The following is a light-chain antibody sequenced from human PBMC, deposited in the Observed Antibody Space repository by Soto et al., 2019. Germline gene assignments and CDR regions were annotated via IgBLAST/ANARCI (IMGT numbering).Light chain of an antibody. J-gene: IGKJ5*01. V-gene: IGKV3-20*01. CDR1: QNLASN. Sequence: EIVMTQSPVTLSVSPGERATLSCRASQNLASNLAWYQQKPGQAPRLLIYDASNRATGIPARFSGSGSGTDFTLTISSREPEDVAVYYCQQYGSSPITFGQGTRLEIK. CDR2: DAS. CDR3: QQYGSSPIT.